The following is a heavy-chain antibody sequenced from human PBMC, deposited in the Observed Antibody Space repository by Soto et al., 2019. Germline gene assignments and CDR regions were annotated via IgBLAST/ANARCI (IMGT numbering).Heavy chain of an antibody. J-gene: IGHJ6*02. V-gene: IGHV5-10-1*01. Sequence: GASLKISCTGSGYSFTSYWISWVRQMPGKGLEWMGRIDPSDSYTNYSPSFQGHVTISADKSISTAYLQWSSLKAPDTAMYYCASPGRYSGYHYRDRYYYYGMDVWGQGTTVTVSS. D-gene: IGHD5-12*01. CDR2: IDPSDSYT. CDR3: ASPGRYSGYHYRDRYYYYGMDV. CDR1: GYSFTSYW.